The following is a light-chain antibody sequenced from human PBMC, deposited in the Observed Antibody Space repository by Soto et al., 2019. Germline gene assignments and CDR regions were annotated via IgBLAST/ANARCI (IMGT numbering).Light chain of an antibody. Sequence: DIQMTQSPSSLSASVGDRVTITCQASQDISNYLNWYQQKPGKAPKLLIYDASNLETGVPSRFSGSGSGTDFTFTISSLQPEDIATYSCQQYGTFGPGTKVDIK. J-gene: IGKJ3*01. V-gene: IGKV1-33*01. CDR2: DAS. CDR3: QQYGT. CDR1: QDISNY.